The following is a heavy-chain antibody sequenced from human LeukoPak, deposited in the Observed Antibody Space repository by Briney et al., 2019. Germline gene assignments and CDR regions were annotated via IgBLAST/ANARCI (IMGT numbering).Heavy chain of an antibody. Sequence: PGGSLRLSCAASGFTFSSYSMHWVRQAPGKGLEWVSSISSSSSYIYYADSVKGRFTISRDNAKNSLYLQMNSLRAEDTAVYYCARDPSEYYYDSSSWGGAFDIWGQGTMVTVSS. CDR1: GFTFSSYS. D-gene: IGHD3-22*01. V-gene: IGHV3-21*01. J-gene: IGHJ3*02. CDR3: ARDPSEYYYDSSSWGGAFDI. CDR2: ISSSSSYI.